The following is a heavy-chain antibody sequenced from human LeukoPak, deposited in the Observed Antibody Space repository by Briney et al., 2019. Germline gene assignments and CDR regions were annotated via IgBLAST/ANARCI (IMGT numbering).Heavy chain of an antibody. CDR1: GGSISRFS. D-gene: IGHD2-15*01. J-gene: IGHJ4*02. CDR2: IYTSGRT. CDR3: ARRGPYSSLDY. V-gene: IGHV4-4*07. Sequence: PSETLSLTRTVSGGSISRFSWGWIRQPAGKGLEWIGRIYTSGRTNCHPSLKSRVTMSVDTSKTQFSLKLSSVTAADTAVYYCARRGPYSSLDYWGQGTLVTVSS.